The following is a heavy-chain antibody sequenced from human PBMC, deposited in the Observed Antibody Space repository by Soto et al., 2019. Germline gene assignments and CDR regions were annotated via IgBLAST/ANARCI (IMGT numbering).Heavy chain of an antibody. Sequence: VQLQESGPGLVKPSETLSLTCTVSGGSISSYYWGWIRQPPGQGLEWIGYIHDSGTTNYNPSLRSRVSISVDTSKTQFSLKLNYVTAADSAVYYCARVDGEWDAFDIWGQETMVTVSS. V-gene: IGHV4-59*01. CDR3: ARVDGEWDAFDI. CDR1: GGSISSYY. J-gene: IGHJ3*02. CDR2: IHDSGTT. D-gene: IGHD3-10*01.